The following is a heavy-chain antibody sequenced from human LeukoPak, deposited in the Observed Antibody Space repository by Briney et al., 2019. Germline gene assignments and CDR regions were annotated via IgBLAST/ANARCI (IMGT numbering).Heavy chain of an antibody. D-gene: IGHD3-22*01. J-gene: IGHJ6*03. CDR3: ARSRGYFPRYYMDV. CDR2: IYSGVST. CDR1: GFTVSSNY. Sequence: GGSLRLSCAAAGFTVSSNYMSWVRQAPGKGLEWVSVIYSGVSTYYADSVRGRSTTSRDNSKNTLYLQMNSLRAEATAVYYCARSRGYFPRYYMDVWGKGTTVTISS. V-gene: IGHV3-66*01.